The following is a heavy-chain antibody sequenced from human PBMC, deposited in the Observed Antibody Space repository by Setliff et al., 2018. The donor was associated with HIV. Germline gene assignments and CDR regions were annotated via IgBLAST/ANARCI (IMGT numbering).Heavy chain of an antibody. Sequence: ASVKVFCKVSGYTLTDLSVHWLRQAPGRGLEWMGGFDPEDGETVYAQKFQGRVTMTEDTSTDTAYMELSSLRSEDTAMYYCATIRAYYYDSSGQEYFQHWGHGTLVTVSS. CDR2: FDPEDGET. D-gene: IGHD3-22*01. CDR3: ATIRAYYYDSSGQEYFQH. J-gene: IGHJ1*01. V-gene: IGHV1-24*01. CDR1: GYTLTDLS.